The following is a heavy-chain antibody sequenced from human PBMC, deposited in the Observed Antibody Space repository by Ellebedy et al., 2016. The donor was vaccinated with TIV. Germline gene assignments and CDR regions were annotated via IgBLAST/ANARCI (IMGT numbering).Heavy chain of an antibody. D-gene: IGHD3-10*01. V-gene: IGHV4-59*12. Sequence: SETLSLTXTVSGGSISSYYWSWIRQPPGKGLEWIGHIYYSGSTNYNPSLKSRVTISVDMSKNQFSLKLNSVTAADTAVFYCARVILWFGESTNWFDPWGQGTLVTVSS. J-gene: IGHJ5*02. CDR2: IYYSGST. CDR1: GGSISSYY. CDR3: ARVILWFGESTNWFDP.